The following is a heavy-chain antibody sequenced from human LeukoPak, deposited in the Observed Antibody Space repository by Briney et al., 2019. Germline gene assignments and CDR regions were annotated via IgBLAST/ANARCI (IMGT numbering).Heavy chain of an antibody. CDR1: RVSVSGDSAG. CDR3: GRDIGAAIRH. J-gene: IGHJ4*02. D-gene: IGHD6-13*01. Sequence: QTLSLTSALSRVSVSGDSAGCSWIRQSPSGGLEWRGRTYYRSKWYNEYALSVRSRITISPDTSKNQVSLQLNSVTPDDTALYYCGRDIGAAIRHWGQGTLVTDSS. CDR2: TYYRSKWYN. V-gene: IGHV6-1*01.